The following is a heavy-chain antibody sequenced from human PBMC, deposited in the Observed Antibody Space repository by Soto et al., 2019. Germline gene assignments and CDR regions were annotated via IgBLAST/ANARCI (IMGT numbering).Heavy chain of an antibody. CDR2: IDISGNII. V-gene: IGHV3-11*01. CDR3: AKVVRPNYNCSGADCYADGFGWFDP. D-gene: IGHD2-2*01. Sequence: PGGSLRLSCAASGFTFSDYYMTWIRQAPGKGPQWISNIDISGNIIDYADSVQGRFTVSRDNAKNSLYLQMNSLRAVDTAVYYCAKVVRPNYNCSGADCYADGFGWFDPWGQGTLVTVSS. CDR1: GFTFSDYY. J-gene: IGHJ5*02.